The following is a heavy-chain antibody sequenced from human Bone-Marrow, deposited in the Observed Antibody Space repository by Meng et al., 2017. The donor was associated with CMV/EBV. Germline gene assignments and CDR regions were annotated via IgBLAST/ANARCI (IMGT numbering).Heavy chain of an antibody. V-gene: IGHV3-11*04. CDR1: GFTFSDYY. CDR2: ISSSGSTI. Sequence: GESLKISCAASGFTFSDYYMSWIRQAPGKGLEWVSYISSSGSTIYYADSVKGRFTISRDNAKNSLYLQMNSLRAEDTAVYYCARDEWEHCGSTSCLFPWGQGTLVTVSS. J-gene: IGHJ5*02. D-gene: IGHD2-2*01. CDR3: ARDEWEHCGSTSCLFP.